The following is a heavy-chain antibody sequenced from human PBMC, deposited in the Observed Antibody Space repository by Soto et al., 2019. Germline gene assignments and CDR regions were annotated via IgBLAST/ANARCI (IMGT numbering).Heavy chain of an antibody. CDR3: ARDNFTYYFGSGSLDS. V-gene: IGHV1-18*04. CDR1: GYTFANFG. Sequence: ASVKVSCKASGYTFANFGISWVRQAPGQGLEFMGWISGYKGDTNYEKKFQGRVTLTTDPSTNSAYMELKSLRSDDAAVYYCARDNFTYYFGSGSLDSWGQGTLVTVSS. D-gene: IGHD3-10*01. CDR2: ISGYKGDT. J-gene: IGHJ4*02.